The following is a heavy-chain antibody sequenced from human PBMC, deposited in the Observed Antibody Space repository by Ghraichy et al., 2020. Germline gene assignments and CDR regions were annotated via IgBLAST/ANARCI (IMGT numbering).Heavy chain of an antibody. CDR2: IYTSGST. D-gene: IGHD5-12*01. CDR1: GGSISSYY. Sequence: LNISCTVSGGSISSYYWSWIRQPAGKGLEWIGRIYTSGSTNYNPSLKSRVTMSVDTSKNQFSLKLSSVTAADTAVYYCARGLLRWSYYYGMDVWGQGTTVTVSS. CDR3: ARGLLRWSYYYGMDV. V-gene: IGHV4-4*07. J-gene: IGHJ6*02.